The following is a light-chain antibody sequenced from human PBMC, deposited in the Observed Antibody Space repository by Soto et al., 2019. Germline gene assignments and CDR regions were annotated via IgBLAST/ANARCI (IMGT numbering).Light chain of an antibody. Sequence: VFMTLSPATLSMSPGGRSTGSCRASQSVSSNLAWYQQKPGQAPRLLIYGASTRATGIPARFSGSGSGTEFTLTISSLESEDFAVYYCQQYNNWVRTFGQGTKVDI. CDR2: GAS. V-gene: IGKV3-15*01. CDR1: QSVSSN. J-gene: IGKJ1*01. CDR3: QQYNNWVRT.